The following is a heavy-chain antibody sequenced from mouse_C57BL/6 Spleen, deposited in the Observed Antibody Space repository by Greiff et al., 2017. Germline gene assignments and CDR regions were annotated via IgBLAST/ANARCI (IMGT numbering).Heavy chain of an antibody. CDR3: ARWDWEYYFDY. Sequence: QVQLQPPGAELVKPGASVKLSCKASGYTFTSYWMHWVKQRPGQGLEWIGMIHPNSGSTNYNEKFKSKATLTVDKSSSTAYMQLSSLTSEDSAVYYCARWDWEYYFDYWGQGTTLTVSS. CDR1: GYTFTSYW. D-gene: IGHD4-1*01. CDR2: IHPNSGST. J-gene: IGHJ2*01. V-gene: IGHV1-64*01.